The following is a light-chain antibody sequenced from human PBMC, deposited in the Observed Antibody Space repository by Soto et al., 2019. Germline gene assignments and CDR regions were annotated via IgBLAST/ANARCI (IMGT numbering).Light chain of an antibody. CDR3: QHYDSTPYT. J-gene: IGKJ2*01. V-gene: IGKV3-20*01. CDR1: QSVSSSY. Sequence: EIGLTQSPGTLSLSPGERATLSCRASQSVSSSYLAWYQQRPGQAPRLLIYGASSRSAGLPGRFSGSGSGTDFTLSISRLEPEDCVVYYYQHYDSTPYTFGQGTKLDIK. CDR2: GAS.